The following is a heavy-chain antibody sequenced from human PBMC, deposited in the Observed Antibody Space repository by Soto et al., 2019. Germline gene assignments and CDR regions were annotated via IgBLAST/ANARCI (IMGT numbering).Heavy chain of an antibody. CDR2: ISGSGGST. J-gene: IGHJ5*02. CDR1: GFTFSSYA. V-gene: IGHV3-23*01. Sequence: EVQLLESGGGLVQPGGSLRLSCAASGFTFSSYAMSWVRQAPGKGLEWVSAISGSGGSTYYSDSVKGRFTISRDNSKNTLYLQMNSLRAKDTAVYYCAKDTQWFGERKENWFDPWGQGTLVTVSS. CDR3: AKDTQWFGERKENWFDP. D-gene: IGHD3-10*01.